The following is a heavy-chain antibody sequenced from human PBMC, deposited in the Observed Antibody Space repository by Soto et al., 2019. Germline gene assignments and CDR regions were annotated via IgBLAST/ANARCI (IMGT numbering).Heavy chain of an antibody. CDR3: ARDRRYDAFDT. V-gene: IGHV3-7*01. D-gene: IGHD3-3*01. Sequence: EVQLVQSGGGLVQPGGSLRLSCAASGFMFRDFWMTWVRQVPGKGLEWVANIKADGSEKYYVDSVKGRFTISRDNAKNSLSLQLTSLRVEDTGVYYCARDRRYDAFDTWGQGTLITVSS. CDR1: GFMFRDFW. CDR2: IKADGSEK. J-gene: IGHJ5*02.